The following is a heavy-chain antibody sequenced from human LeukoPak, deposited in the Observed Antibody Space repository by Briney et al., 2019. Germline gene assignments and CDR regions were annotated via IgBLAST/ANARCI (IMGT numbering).Heavy chain of an antibody. CDR1: GFTFRDYG. CDR3: AREVYYYMDV. J-gene: IGHJ6*03. V-gene: IGHV3-11*06. CDR2: INNAGVNT. Sequence: GGSLRLSCAASGFTFRDYGMSWVRQAPGKGLEWVSSINNAGVNTHYADSVKGRFTISRDNAKNSLYLQMNSLRAEDTAVYYCAREVYYYMDVWGKGTTVTISS.